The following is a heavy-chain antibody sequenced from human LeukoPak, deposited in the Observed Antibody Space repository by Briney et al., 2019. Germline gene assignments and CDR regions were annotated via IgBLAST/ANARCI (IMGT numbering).Heavy chain of an antibody. CDR1: GGSFSGYY. V-gene: IGHV4-34*01. CDR3: ARGRGNIVVVPAANPDWFDP. J-gene: IGHJ5*02. CDR2: INHSGST. Sequence: SETLSLTCAVYGGSFSGYYWSWIRQPPGKGLEWIGEINHSGSTNYNPSLKSRVTISVDTSKNQFSLKLTSVTAADTAVYYCARGRGNIVVVPAANPDWFDPWGQGTLVTVSS. D-gene: IGHD2-2*01.